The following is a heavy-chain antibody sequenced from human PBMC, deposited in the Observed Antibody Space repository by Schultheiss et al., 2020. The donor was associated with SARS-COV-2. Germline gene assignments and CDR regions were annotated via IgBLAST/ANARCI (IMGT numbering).Heavy chain of an antibody. V-gene: IGHV3-53*01. J-gene: IGHJ4*02. CDR2: IYSGGST. CDR1: GFTFSSYA. Sequence: GGSLRLSCAASGFTFSSYAMSWVRQAPGKGLEWVSVIYSGGSTYYADSVKGRFTISRDNSKNTLYLQMNSLRAEDTAVYYCARGVLGYYFDYWGQGTLVTVSS. CDR3: ARGVLGYYFDY. D-gene: IGHD2-21*01.